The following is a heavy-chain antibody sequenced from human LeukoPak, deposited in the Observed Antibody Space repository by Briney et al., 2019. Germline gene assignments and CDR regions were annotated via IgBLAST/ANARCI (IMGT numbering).Heavy chain of an antibody. D-gene: IGHD6-19*01. J-gene: IGHJ4*02. CDR2: INHSGST. CDR1: GYSISSGYY. CDR3: ASRSIVVAGLPFDY. V-gene: IGHV4-34*01. Sequence: SETLSLTCAVSGYSISSGYYWSWIRQPPGKGLEWIGEINHSGSTNYNPSLKSRVTISVDTSKNQFSLKLSSVTAADTAVYYCASRSIVVAGLPFDYWGQGTLVTVSS.